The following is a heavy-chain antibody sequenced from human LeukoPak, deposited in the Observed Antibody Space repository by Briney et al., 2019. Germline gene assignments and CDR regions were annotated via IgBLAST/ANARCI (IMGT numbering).Heavy chain of an antibody. V-gene: IGHV3-30*04. CDR1: GFTFSSFP. Sequence: GGSLRLSCAASGFTFSSFPMHWVRQAPGKGLEWVAVISYDGSNKYYADSVKGRFTISRDSSKNTLYLQMNNLRAEDTAVYYCARDITVTTLLLDFREIDYWGQGTLVTVSS. CDR3: ARDITVTTLLLDFREIDY. CDR2: ISYDGSNK. J-gene: IGHJ4*02. D-gene: IGHD4-17*01.